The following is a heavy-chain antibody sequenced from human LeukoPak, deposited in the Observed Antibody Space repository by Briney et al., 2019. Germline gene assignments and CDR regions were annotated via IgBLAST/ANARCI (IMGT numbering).Heavy chain of an antibody. CDR2: IWYDGSNK. J-gene: IGHJ4*02. CDR3: AKSQLITMVRGVIDY. D-gene: IGHD3-10*01. Sequence: GGSLRLSCAAAGFTFSSYGMDWVRQAPGKGLEWVAVIWYDGSNKYYADSVKGRFTISRDNSKTTLYLQMNSLGAEDTTVYYFAKSQLITMVRGVIDYWGQGTLVIVSS. CDR1: GFTFSSYG. V-gene: IGHV3-33*06.